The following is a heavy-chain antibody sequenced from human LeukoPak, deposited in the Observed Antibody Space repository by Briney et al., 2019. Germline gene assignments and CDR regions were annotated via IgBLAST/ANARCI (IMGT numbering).Heavy chain of an antibody. J-gene: IGHJ5*02. V-gene: IGHV4-59*11. CDR1: GGSISSHY. CDR3: ARFFQSYWFDP. CDR2: IYYSGST. D-gene: IGHD3-3*01. Sequence: SETLSLTCTVSGGSISSHYWSWIRQPPGKGLEWIGYIYYSGSTNYNPSLKSRVTISVDTSKNQFSLKLSSVTAADTAAYYCARFFQSYWFDPWGQGTLVTVSS.